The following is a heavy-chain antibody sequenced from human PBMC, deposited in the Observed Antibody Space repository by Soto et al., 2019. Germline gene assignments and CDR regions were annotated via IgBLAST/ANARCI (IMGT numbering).Heavy chain of an antibody. J-gene: IGHJ6*02. D-gene: IGHD1-26*01. V-gene: IGHV1-69*06. Sequence: SVKVSCKASGGTFSSYAISWVRQAPGQGLEWMGGIIPIFGTANYAQKFQGRVTITADKSTSTAYMELSSLRSEDTAVYYCARGAYSGSYAWYGMDVWGQGTTVTVSS. CDR1: GGTFSSYA. CDR3: ARGAYSGSYAWYGMDV. CDR2: IIPIFGTA.